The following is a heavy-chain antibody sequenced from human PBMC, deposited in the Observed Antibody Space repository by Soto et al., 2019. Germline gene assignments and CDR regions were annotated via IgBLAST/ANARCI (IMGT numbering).Heavy chain of an antibody. CDR2: IIPIFGTA. CDR1: GGTFSSYA. J-gene: IGHJ6*02. V-gene: IGHV1-69*13. Sequence: SVKVSCKASGGTFSSYAISWVRQAPGQGLEWMGGIIPIFGTANYAQKFQGRVTITADESTSTAYMELSSLRSEDTAVYYCARGGYGGNPSTYYYYGMDVWGQGTTVTVS. D-gene: IGHD4-17*01. CDR3: ARGGYGGNPSTYYYYGMDV.